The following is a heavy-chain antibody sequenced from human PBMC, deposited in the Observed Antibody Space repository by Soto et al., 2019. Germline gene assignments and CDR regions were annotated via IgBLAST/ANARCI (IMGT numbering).Heavy chain of an antibody. CDR3: ARGPMIVVVTPYYYYGMDV. D-gene: IGHD3-22*01. J-gene: IGHJ6*02. Sequence: SETLSLTCAVYGGSFSGYYWSWIRQPPGKGLEWIGEINHSGSTNYNPSLKSRVTISVDTSKNQFSLKLSSVTAADTAVYYCARGPMIVVVTPYYYYGMDVWGQETTVTVSS. V-gene: IGHV4-34*01. CDR2: INHSGST. CDR1: GGSFSGYY.